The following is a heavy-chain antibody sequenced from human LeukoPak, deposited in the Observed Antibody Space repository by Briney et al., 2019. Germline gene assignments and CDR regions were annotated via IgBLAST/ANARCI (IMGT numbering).Heavy chain of an antibody. Sequence: GGSLRLSCAASGFTFSSYWVSWVRQAPGKGLEWVANIKQDGSEKYYVDSVKGRFTISRDNAKNSLYLQMNSLRAEDTAVYYCARDPSYWGQGTPVTVSS. CDR3: ARDPSY. V-gene: IGHV3-7*01. CDR1: GFTFSSYW. CDR2: IKQDGSEK. J-gene: IGHJ4*02.